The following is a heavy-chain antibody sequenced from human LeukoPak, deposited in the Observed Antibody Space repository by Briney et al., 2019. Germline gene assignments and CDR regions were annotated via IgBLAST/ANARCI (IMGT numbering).Heavy chain of an antibody. CDR3: ARDRGDSSGWQEEENHTKDY. CDR2: ISAYNGNT. Sequence: GASVKVSCKASGYTFTGYYMHWVRQAPGQGLEWMGWISAYNGNTNYAQKLQGRVTMTTDTSTSTAYMELRSLRSDDTAVYYCARDRGDSSGWQEEENHTKDYWGQGTLVTVSS. CDR1: GYTFTGYY. D-gene: IGHD6-19*01. V-gene: IGHV1-18*04. J-gene: IGHJ4*02.